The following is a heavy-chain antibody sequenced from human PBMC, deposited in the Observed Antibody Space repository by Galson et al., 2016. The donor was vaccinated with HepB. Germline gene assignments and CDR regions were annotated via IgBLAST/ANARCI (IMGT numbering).Heavy chain of an antibody. Sequence: SLRLSCAASGFVFSNSGMHWVRQAPGKGLEWVAVIWYDGSYKFYADSVKGRFTISRDNSKNTLYLEMNSLRADDSAWYYCARVLTHLGGNLDYWGQGTLVTVSS. D-gene: IGHD1-26*01. V-gene: IGHV3-33*08. CDR3: ARVLTHLGGNLDY. J-gene: IGHJ4*02. CDR2: IWYDGSYK. CDR1: GFVFSNSG.